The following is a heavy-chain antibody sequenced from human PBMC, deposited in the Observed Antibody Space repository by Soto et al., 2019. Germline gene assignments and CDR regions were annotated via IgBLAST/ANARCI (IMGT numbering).Heavy chain of an antibody. Sequence: QVQLQESGPGLVKPSETLSLTCTVSGGSISSYYWSWIRQPPGKGLEWIGYIYYSGSTNYNPSLNRRVTISVDTSKNQFSLKLSSVTAADTAVYYCARAYSSSWYYFDFWGQGTLVTVSS. CDR3: ARAYSSSWYYFDF. J-gene: IGHJ4*02. CDR2: IYYSGST. CDR1: GGSISSYY. V-gene: IGHV4-59*01. D-gene: IGHD6-13*01.